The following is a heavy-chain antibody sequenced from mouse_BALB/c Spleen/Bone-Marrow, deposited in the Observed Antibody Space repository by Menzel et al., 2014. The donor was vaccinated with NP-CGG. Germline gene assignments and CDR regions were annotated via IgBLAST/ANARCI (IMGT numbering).Heavy chain of an antibody. CDR1: GFSFSGYG. CDR3: ARGYDYDSWFAY. CDR2: LNSNGGST. D-gene: IGHD2-4*01. V-gene: IGHV5-6-3*01. Sequence: DVKLVESGGGLVQPGGSLKLSCAASGFSFSGYGMSWVRQPPDKRLALVATLNSNGGSTYYSDSVKGRFTISRDNAKNTLYLQMSSRKSEDTAMYYCARGYDYDSWFAYWGQGTLVTVSS. J-gene: IGHJ3*01.